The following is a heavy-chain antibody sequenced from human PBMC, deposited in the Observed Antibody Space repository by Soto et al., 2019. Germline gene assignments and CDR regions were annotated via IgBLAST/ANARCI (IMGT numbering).Heavy chain of an antibody. CDR2: IWYDGSNK. Sequence: GGSLRLSCAASGFTFSSYGMHWVRQAPGKGLEWVAVIWYDGSNKYYADSVKGRFTISRDNSKNTLYLQMNSLRAEDTAVYYCARDLYYGSGSFSAFDYWGQGTLVTVSS. V-gene: IGHV3-33*01. CDR1: GFTFSSYG. D-gene: IGHD3-10*01. CDR3: ARDLYYGSGSFSAFDY. J-gene: IGHJ4*02.